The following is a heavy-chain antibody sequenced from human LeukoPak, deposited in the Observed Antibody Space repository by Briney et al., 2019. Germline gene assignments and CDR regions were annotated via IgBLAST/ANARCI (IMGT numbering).Heavy chain of an antibody. J-gene: IGHJ4*02. CDR3: AKRVTVAAQGYFDY. CDR1: GFTFSRYA. CDR2: IGDSGST. Sequence: GGSLRLSCAASGFTFSRYAMSWVRQAPGKGLEWVSAIGDSGSTYYADSVKGRFTISRDNSKNTLYLQMNSLRAEDTAVYYCAKRVTVAAQGYFDYWGQGTLVTVSS. V-gene: IGHV3-23*01. D-gene: IGHD6-19*01.